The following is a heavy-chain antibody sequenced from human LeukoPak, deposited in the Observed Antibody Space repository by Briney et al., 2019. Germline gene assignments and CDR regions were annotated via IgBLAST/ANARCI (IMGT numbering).Heavy chain of an antibody. CDR1: GFTFSGYA. CDR3: AKAKKYCSGGSCYYFDY. Sequence: GGSLRLSCAASGFTFSGYAMSWVRQAPGKGLEWVSAISGSGGSPYYADSVKGRLTISRDNSKNTLYLQMNSLRAEDTAVYYCAKAKKYCSGGSCYYFDYWGQGTLVTVSS. J-gene: IGHJ4*02. V-gene: IGHV3-23*01. CDR2: ISGSGGSP. D-gene: IGHD2-15*01.